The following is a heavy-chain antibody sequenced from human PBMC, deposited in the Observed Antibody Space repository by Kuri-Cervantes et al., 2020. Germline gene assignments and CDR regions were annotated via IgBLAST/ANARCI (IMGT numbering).Heavy chain of an antibody. CDR3: ASGSAARRKRYYYYYMDV. J-gene: IGHJ6*03. CDR1: GGSISSYY. CDR2: IYTSGST. D-gene: IGHD1-14*01. Sequence: GSLRLSCTVSGGSISSYYWSWIRQPAGQGLEWIGRIYTSGSTNYNTTLKRRVTISIDTSKNQFSLKLSSVTAAATAVYYCASGSAARRKRYYYYYMDVWGKGTTVTVSS. V-gene: IGHV4-4*07.